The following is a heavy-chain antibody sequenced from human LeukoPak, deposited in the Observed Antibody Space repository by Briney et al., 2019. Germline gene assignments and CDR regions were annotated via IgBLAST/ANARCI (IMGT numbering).Heavy chain of an antibody. J-gene: IGHJ4*02. CDR1: PFTFSGYW. Sequence: GGSLRLSCTASPFTFSGYWMNWVRQAPGKGLEWVSYIRSSGAMIYYADSVKGRFTISRDNAKKSVYLQMNSLRDEDTAVYYCVRDPDALDYWGQGTQVTVSS. CDR2: IRSSGAMI. V-gene: IGHV3-48*02. CDR3: VRDPDALDY.